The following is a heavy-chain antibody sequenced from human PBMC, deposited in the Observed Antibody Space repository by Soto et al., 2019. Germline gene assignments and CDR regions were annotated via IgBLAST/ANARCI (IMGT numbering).Heavy chain of an antibody. CDR1: GFTFSSYG. J-gene: IGHJ4*02. Sequence: GSLRLSCAASGFTFSSYGMHWVRQAPGKGLEWVAVISYDGSNKYYADSVKGRFTISRDNSKNTLYLQMNSLRAEDTAVYYCAKVTDIVVVVAALHYWGQGTLVTVSS. CDR3: AKVTDIVVVVAALHY. V-gene: IGHV3-30*18. CDR2: ISYDGSNK. D-gene: IGHD2-15*01.